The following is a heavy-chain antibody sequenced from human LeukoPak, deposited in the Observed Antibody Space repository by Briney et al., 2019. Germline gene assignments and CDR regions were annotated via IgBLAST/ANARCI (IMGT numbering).Heavy chain of an antibody. CDR3: AKPSKGIAVAGCIDY. Sequence: SETLSLTCAVYGGSFSGYYWSWIRQPPGKGLEWIGEINHSGSTNYNPSLKSRVTISVDTSKNQFSLKLSSVTAADTAVYYCAKPSKGIAVAGCIDYWGQGTLVTVSS. CDR1: GGSFSGYY. J-gene: IGHJ4*02. CDR2: INHSGST. V-gene: IGHV4-34*01. D-gene: IGHD6-19*01.